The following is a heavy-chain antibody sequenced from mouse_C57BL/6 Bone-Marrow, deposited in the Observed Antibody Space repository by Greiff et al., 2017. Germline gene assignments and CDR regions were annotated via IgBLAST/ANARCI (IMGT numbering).Heavy chain of an antibody. J-gene: IGHJ3*01. CDR2: IYPGNSDT. V-gene: IGHV1-5*01. D-gene: IGHD5-5*01. Sequence: VQLQQSGTVLARPGASVKMSCKTSGYTFPSYWMHWVKQRPGQGLEWIGAIYPGNSDTSYNQKFKGKVTLTAVTSASTAYMELSSLTNEDSAVYDCTYPWFAYWGQGTLVTVSA. CDR3: TYPWFAY. CDR1: GYTFPSYW.